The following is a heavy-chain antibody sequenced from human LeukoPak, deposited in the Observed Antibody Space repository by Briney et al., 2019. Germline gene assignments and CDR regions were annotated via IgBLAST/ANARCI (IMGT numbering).Heavy chain of an antibody. CDR1: GSSISSYY. CDR3: ARDTREDTAMAYFDY. Sequence: SETLSLTCTVSGSSISSYYWSWIRQPPGKGLEWIGYIYYSGSTKYNPSLKSRVTISVDTSKNQFSLNLSSVTAADTAVYYCARDTREDTAMAYFDYWGQGNLVTVSS. J-gene: IGHJ4*02. CDR2: IYYSGST. V-gene: IGHV4-59*01. D-gene: IGHD5-18*01.